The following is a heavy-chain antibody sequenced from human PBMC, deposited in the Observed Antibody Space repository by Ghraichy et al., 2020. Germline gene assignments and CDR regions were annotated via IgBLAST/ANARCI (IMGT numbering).Heavy chain of an antibody. CDR1: GFTFSSYW. CDR3: ARRRGTLYGSGSLDC. CDR2: IKEDGSEK. V-gene: IGHV3-7*03. Sequence: GVSLRLSCAASGFTFSSYWMSWVRQAPGKGLEWVANIKEDGSEKYYVDSVKGRFTISRDNAKTSLYLQMNSLRAEDTAVYYCARRRGTLYGSGSLDCWGQGTLVTVSS. J-gene: IGHJ4*02. D-gene: IGHD3-10*01.